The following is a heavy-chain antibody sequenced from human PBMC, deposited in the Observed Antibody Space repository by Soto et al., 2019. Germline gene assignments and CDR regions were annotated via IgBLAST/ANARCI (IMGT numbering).Heavy chain of an antibody. CDR1: GGSISSYY. CDR3: ARDYYDSRGEDNWFDP. D-gene: IGHD3-22*01. J-gene: IGHJ5*02. Sequence: PSETLSLTCSVSGGSISSYYWSWIRQPPGKGLEWIGYIYYSGGTNYNPSLKSRVTISVDTSKNQLSLKLSSVTAADTALFYCARDYYDSRGEDNWFDPWGQGTLVTVSS. V-gene: IGHV4-59*12. CDR2: IYYSGGT.